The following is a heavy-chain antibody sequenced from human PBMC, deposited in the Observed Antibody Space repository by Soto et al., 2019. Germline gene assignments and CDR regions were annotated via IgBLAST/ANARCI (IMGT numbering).Heavy chain of an antibody. J-gene: IGHJ5*02. CDR3: TTQQRGTS. Sequence: EVQLVESGGGLVKPGGSLRLSCAASGFTFSNAWMSWVRQAPGKGLEWVGRIKSKTDGGTTDYAAPVKGRFTISRDDSKNTLYLQMNRLQTEYRAVYYFTTQQRGTSWGQGTLVTVSS. V-gene: IGHV3-15*01. CDR1: GFTFSNAW. CDR2: IKSKTDGGTT. D-gene: IGHD6-25*01.